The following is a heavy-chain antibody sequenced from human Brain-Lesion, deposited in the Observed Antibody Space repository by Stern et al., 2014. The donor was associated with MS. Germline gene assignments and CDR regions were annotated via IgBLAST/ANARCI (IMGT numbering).Heavy chain of an antibody. J-gene: IGHJ4*02. CDR1: GGSISSGSDY. D-gene: IGHD5-18*01. V-gene: IGHV4-61*02. CDR3: ASGYRIFDY. Sequence: QVQLQESGPGLVKPSQTLSLTCTVSGGSISSGSDYWSWIRQPVGKGLEWIGRIHPSGSAFYTSSLKRRVTISTDPSMNQFSLELNSATAADTAIYYCASGYRIFDYWGQGILVTVSS. CDR2: IHPSGSA.